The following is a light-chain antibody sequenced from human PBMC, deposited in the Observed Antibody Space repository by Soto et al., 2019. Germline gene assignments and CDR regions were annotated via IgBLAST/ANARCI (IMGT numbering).Light chain of an antibody. CDR3: QQYNNWPPLT. Sequence: EIVMTQSPATLSVSPGERATLSCRASQSVSSNLAWYQQKPGQAPRLLIYGASTRATGITARFSGSGSWTEFTLTISSLQSEDFAVYYCQQYNNWPPLTFGGGTKVEIK. CDR2: GAS. CDR1: QSVSSN. J-gene: IGKJ4*01. V-gene: IGKV3-15*01.